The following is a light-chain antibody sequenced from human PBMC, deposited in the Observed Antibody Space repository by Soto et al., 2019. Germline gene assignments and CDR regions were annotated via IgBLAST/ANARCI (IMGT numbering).Light chain of an antibody. J-gene: IGKJ4*01. V-gene: IGKV1-6*01. Sequence: AIQVTQSPTSLSASVGDRVTITCRTSQDVRNRLGWYQQKPGKAPKLLIYGASSLQGGVSSRFSGSGFGTDFTLTISGLQPEDFATYYCLQDDNYPLTFGGGTKVDIK. CDR2: GAS. CDR1: QDVRNR. CDR3: LQDDNYPLT.